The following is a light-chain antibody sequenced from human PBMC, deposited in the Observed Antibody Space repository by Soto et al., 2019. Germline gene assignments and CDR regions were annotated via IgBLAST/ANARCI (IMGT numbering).Light chain of an antibody. Sequence: QSVLTQPPSASGTPGQRVTISCSGSSSNIGSNAVNWYQQLPKTAPKLLIYSNNQRPSGVPDRVSGSKSGTSASLAISGLQSEDEADYYCAVWDDSLNGWVFGGGTKLTVL. CDR2: SNN. J-gene: IGLJ3*02. CDR1: SSNIGSNA. V-gene: IGLV1-44*01. CDR3: AVWDDSLNGWV.